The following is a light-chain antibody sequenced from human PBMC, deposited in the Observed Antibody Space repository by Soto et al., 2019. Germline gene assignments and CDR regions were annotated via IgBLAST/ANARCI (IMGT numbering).Light chain of an antibody. CDR2: DAS. CDR1: QSIIIW. J-gene: IGKJ1*01. CDR3: QQYNSYWT. V-gene: IGKV1-5*01. Sequence: DIQMTQSPSTLSASVGDRVTITCRASQSIIIWLAWYQQKPGKAPNLLIYDASTLESGVPSRFSVTGSGTEFTLTINSLQPDDFATYYCQQYNSYWTFGQGTKVEIK.